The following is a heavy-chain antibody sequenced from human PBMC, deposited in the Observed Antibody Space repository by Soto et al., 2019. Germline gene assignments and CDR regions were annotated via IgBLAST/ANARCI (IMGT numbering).Heavy chain of an antibody. CDR3: AGGSQNFWMREDAFDI. V-gene: IGHV3-21*01. Sequence: EVQLVESGGGQVKPGGSLRLSCAASGFSFSTYSMNWVRQAPGKGLEWVSSIHSSSRYIYYADSVKGRFTISSDNAKNSLFRQMSSMRAEDTAVYYCAGGSQNFWMREDAFDIWGQGTMVSVSS. CDR1: GFSFSTYS. D-gene: IGHD3-3*01. J-gene: IGHJ3*02. CDR2: IHSSSRYI.